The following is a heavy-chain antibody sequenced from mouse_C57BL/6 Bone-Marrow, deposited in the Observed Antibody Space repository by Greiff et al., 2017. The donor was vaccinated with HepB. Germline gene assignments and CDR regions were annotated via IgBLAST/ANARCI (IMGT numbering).Heavy chain of an antibody. Sequence: QVQLQQPGTELVKPGASVKLSCKASGYTFTSYWMHWVKQRPGQGLEWIGNINPSNGGTKYNEKFKSKATLTVDKSSSTAYMQLSSLTSEDSAVYYCASYGRNYLYYYAMDYWGQGTSVTVSS. CDR3: ASYGRNYLYYYAMDY. V-gene: IGHV1-53*01. D-gene: IGHD1-1*01. CDR2: INPSNGGT. CDR1: GYTFTSYW. J-gene: IGHJ4*01.